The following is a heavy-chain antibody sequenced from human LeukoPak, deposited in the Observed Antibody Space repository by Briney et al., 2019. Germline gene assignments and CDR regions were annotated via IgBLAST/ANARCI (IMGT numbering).Heavy chain of an antibody. CDR1: GFTFSRYW. J-gene: IGHJ4*02. CDR2: INSDGSDI. Sequence: GGSLRLSCAASGFTFSRYWMHWVRQAPGEGLVWVSRINSDGSDISYADSVKGRFTISRDNAKNTVYLQMNSLRAEDTAVYYCARESSGTYYLKQWGQGTLVTVYS. CDR3: ARESSGTYYLKQ. D-gene: IGHD1-26*01. V-gene: IGHV3-74*01.